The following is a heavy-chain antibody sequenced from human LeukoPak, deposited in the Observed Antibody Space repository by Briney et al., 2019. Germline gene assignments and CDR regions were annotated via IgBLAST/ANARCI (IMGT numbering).Heavy chain of an antibody. CDR2: ISAYNGNT. Sequence: ASVKVSCKASGYTFTSYGISRVRQAPGQGLEWMGWISAYNGNTNYAQKLQGRVTMTEDTSTDTAYMELSSLRSKDTAVYYCATVRKTKYYDFWSGYSPYYFDYWGQGTLVTVSS. D-gene: IGHD3-3*01. V-gene: IGHV1-18*01. CDR1: GYTFTSYG. J-gene: IGHJ4*02. CDR3: ATVRKTKYYDFWSGYSPYYFDY.